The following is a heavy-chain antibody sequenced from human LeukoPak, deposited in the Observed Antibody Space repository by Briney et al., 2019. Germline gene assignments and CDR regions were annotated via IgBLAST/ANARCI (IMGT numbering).Heavy chain of an antibody. CDR2: ISYDGSNK. D-gene: IGHD3-22*01. CDR3: AKGDSSGLFDY. Sequence: PGRSLRLSCAASGFTFSSYGMHWVRQAPGKGLEWVTVISYDGSNKYYADSVKGRFTISRDNSKNTLYLQMNSLRAEDTAVYYCAKGDSSGLFDYWGQGTLVSVSS. CDR1: GFTFSSYG. V-gene: IGHV3-30*18. J-gene: IGHJ4*02.